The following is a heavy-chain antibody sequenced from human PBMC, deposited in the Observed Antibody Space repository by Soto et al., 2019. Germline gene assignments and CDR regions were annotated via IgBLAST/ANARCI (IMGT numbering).Heavy chain of an antibody. CDR2: MNPNSGNT. Sequence: ASVKVSCKASGYTFTSYDINWVRPATGQGLEWMGWMNPNSGNTGYAQKFQGRVTMTRNTSISTAYMELSSLRSEDTAVYYCARYYDFWSGYDAFDIWGQGTMVTVSS. V-gene: IGHV1-8*01. J-gene: IGHJ3*02. CDR1: GYTFTSYD. CDR3: ARYYDFWSGYDAFDI. D-gene: IGHD3-3*01.